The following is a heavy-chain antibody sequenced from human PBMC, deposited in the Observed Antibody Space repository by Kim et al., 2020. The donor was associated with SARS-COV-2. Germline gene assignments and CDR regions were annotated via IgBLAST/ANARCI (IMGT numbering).Heavy chain of an antibody. CDR1: GLTVSGTY. CDR3: ARDTTGGNLDAFDI. Sequence: GGSLRLSCAASGLTVSGTYMNWVRQAPGKGLEWVSVVYSGGETYYADSVKDRFSISRDISNNTLYLQLNSLRAEDTAVYYCARDTTGGNLDAFDIWGQGTMVTVSS. D-gene: IGHD1-1*01. V-gene: IGHV3-66*01. J-gene: IGHJ3*02. CDR2: VYSGGET.